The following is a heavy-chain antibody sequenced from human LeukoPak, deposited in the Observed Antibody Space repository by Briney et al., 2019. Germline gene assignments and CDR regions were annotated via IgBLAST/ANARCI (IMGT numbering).Heavy chain of an antibody. V-gene: IGHV4-59*01. CDR1: GGSISSYY. Sequence: SETLSLTCTVSGGSISSYYWSWIRQPPGKGLEWIGYIYYSGSTNYNPSLKSRVTISVDTSKNQFSLKLSSVTAADTAVYYCARDPTYYYGSGSAYGMDVWGQGTTVTVSS. CDR2: IYYSGST. CDR3: ARDPTYYYGSGSAYGMDV. J-gene: IGHJ6*02. D-gene: IGHD3-10*01.